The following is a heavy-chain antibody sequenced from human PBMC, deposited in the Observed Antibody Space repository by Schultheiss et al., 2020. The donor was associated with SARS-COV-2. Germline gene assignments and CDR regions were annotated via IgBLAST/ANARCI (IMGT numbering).Heavy chain of an antibody. CDR1: GFTFSSYA. D-gene: IGHD3-3*01. CDR2: ISSSSSYI. CDR3: AKQDKVFGVVSRGDYFDY. V-gene: IGHV3-23*01. J-gene: IGHJ4*02. Sequence: GESLKISCAASGFTFSSYAMSWVRQAPGKGLEWVSAISSSSSYIYYADSVKGRFTISRDNSKNTLYLQMNSLRAEDTAVYYCAKQDKVFGVVSRGDYFDYWGQGTLVTVSS.